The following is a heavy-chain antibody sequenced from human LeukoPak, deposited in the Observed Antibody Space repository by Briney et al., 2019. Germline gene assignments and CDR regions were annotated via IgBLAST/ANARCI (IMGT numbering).Heavy chain of an antibody. D-gene: IGHD2-2*01. Sequence: PGGSLRLSCAASGFTFSSYAMHWVRQAPGKGLEYVSAISSNGGSTYYANSVKGRLTISRDNSKNTLYLQMGSLRAEDTAVYYCARDLTNLIVVVPAAFDYWGQGTLVTVSS. CDR3: ARDLTNLIVVVPAAFDY. CDR1: GFTFSSYA. V-gene: IGHV3-64*01. CDR2: ISSNGGST. J-gene: IGHJ4*02.